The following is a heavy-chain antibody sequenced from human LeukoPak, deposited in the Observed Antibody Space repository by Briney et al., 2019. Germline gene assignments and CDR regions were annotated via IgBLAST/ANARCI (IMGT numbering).Heavy chain of an antibody. D-gene: IGHD5-12*01. CDR1: GFTFSSYG. V-gene: IGHV3-30*02. Sequence: GSLRLSRAASGFTFSSYGMHWVRQAPGKGLEWVTFIQDDGSNKYYADSVEGRFTISRDKSKNTLYLHMNSLRAEDTAVYYCAKDHPPGIVAIGIFDYWGQGTLVTVSS. CDR2: IQDDGSNK. J-gene: IGHJ4*02. CDR3: AKDHPPGIVAIGIFDY.